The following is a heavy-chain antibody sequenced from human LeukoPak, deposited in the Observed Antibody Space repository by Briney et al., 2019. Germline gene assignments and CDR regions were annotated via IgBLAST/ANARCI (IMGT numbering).Heavy chain of an antibody. CDR1: GGSFSGYY. Sequence: SETLSLTCAVYGGSFSGYYWSWIRQPPGKGLEWIGEINHSGSTNYNPSLKSRVTISVDTSKNQFSLKLSSVTAADTAVYYCAGGMLGTFDYWGQGTLVTVSS. D-gene: IGHD1-1*01. CDR3: AGGMLGTFDY. J-gene: IGHJ4*02. V-gene: IGHV4-34*01. CDR2: INHSGST.